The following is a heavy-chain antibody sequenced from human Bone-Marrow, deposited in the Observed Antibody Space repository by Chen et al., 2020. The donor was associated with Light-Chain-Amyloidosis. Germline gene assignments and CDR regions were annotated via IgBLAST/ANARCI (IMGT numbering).Heavy chain of an antibody. CDR2: TNSAGTST. J-gene: IGHJ4*02. D-gene: IGHD3-9*01. V-gene: IGHV3-74*01. CDR3: ARTTLRYLDY. Sequence: EVLLVESGGEVVQPGGSLRLSCTASGFSFSTYWMHWVRQSPGKGLVSVSRTNSAGTSTTYADSVKGRFTVSRDNTKHTMYLEMNSLRVEDTADYYCARTTLRYLDYWGQGTLVTVSS. CDR1: GFSFSTYW.